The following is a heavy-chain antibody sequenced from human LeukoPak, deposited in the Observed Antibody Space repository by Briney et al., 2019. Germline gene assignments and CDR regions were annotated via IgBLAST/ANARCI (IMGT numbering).Heavy chain of an antibody. V-gene: IGHV1-69*13. CDR3: AGSDIVATTFDY. CDR2: IIPIFGTA. CDR1: GGTFISYA. Sequence: ASVKVSCKASGGTFISYAISWVRQAPGQGLEWMGGIIPIFGTANYAQKFQGRVTITADESTSTAYMELSSLRSEDTAVYYCAGSDIVATTFDYWGQGTLVTVSS. D-gene: IGHD5-12*01. J-gene: IGHJ4*02.